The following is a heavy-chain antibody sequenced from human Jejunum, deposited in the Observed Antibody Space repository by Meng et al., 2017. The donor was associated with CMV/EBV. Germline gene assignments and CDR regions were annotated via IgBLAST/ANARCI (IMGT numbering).Heavy chain of an antibody. D-gene: IGHD2-8*02. Sequence: QVQLGPSGADVKNPGASVKVSCRASGYSFTDYYIHWVRQAPEQGLEWMGWISPNTGATNFAQNFQGRVTMTRDTSVSATYMELSSLTSDDTAVYFCARDPGGSSPVFDYWGQGTLVTVSS. CDR2: ISPNTGAT. CDR3: ARDPGGSSPVFDY. CDR1: GYSFTDYY. J-gene: IGHJ4*01. V-gene: IGHV1-2*02.